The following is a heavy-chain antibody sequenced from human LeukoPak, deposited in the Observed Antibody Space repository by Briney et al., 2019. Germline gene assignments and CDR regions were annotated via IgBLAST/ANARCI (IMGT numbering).Heavy chain of an antibody. CDR1: GGSVSSGSYY. CDR3: ARGGEMATITYSPPYFDY. V-gene: IGHV4-61*01. Sequence: SETLSLTCTVSGGSVSSGSYYWSWIRQPPGKGLEWIGYIYYSGSTNYNPSLKSRVTISVDTSKNQFSLKLSSVTAADTAVYYCARGGEMATITYSPPYFDYWGQGTLVTVSS. J-gene: IGHJ4*02. D-gene: IGHD5-24*01. CDR2: IYYSGST.